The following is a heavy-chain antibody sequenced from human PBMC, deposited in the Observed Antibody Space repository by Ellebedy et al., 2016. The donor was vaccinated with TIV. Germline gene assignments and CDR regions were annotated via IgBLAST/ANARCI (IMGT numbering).Heavy chain of an antibody. CDR2: IIPFFDTS. Sequence: SVKVSCXVSGGTLGTFGISWVRQAPGQGLEWMAEIIPFFDTSNSAPKFQGRIVTTAEKSTNTVYMELSSLTSEDTAVYFCARRVSTSNLNAIFYFDYWGQGALVTVSS. J-gene: IGHJ4*02. CDR3: ARRVSTSNLNAIFYFDY. CDR1: GGTLGTFG. D-gene: IGHD2-21*01. V-gene: IGHV1-69*06.